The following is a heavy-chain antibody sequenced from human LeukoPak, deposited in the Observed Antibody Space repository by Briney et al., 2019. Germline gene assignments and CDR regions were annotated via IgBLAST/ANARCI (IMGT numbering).Heavy chain of an antibody. CDR1: GFTFDTYA. CDR2: ISGRGTST. Sequence: YPGGSLRLSCAASGFTFDTYAMTWVRQVPGKGLEWVSNISGRGTSTSYADSVKGRFTISRDNSKNTLYLQMNSLRAEDTAIYYCAKSYRQESDWSSSLDYWGQGTLVTVSS. J-gene: IGHJ4*02. V-gene: IGHV3-23*01. CDR3: AKSYRQESDWSSSLDY. D-gene: IGHD3-9*01.